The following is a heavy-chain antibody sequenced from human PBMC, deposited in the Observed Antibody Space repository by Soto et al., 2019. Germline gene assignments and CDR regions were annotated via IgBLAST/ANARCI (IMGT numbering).Heavy chain of an antibody. CDR2: ISAYNGNT. CDR3: ARPYCSSTSCYSDPSLGYYYGMDV. D-gene: IGHD2-2*01. CDR1: GYTFTSYG. V-gene: IGHV1-18*01. Sequence: ASVKVSCKASGYTFTSYGISWVRQAPGQGLEWMGWISAYNGNTNYAQKLQGRVTMTTDTSTSTAYMELRSLRSDDTAVYYCARPYCSSTSCYSDPSLGYYYGMDVWGQGTTVTVSS. J-gene: IGHJ6*02.